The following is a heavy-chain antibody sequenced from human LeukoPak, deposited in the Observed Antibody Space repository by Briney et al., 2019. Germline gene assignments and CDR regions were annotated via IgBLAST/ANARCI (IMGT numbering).Heavy chain of an antibody. CDR1: EYTFTDYY. CDR2: INPNSGDT. J-gene: IGHJ5*02. Sequence: ASVKVSCKASEYTFTDYYMHWVRQAPGQGLEWMGWINPNSGDTDYAQKFQGRVTMTRDTSITTAYMELSRLRSDDTAVYYCARAGRCSAGTCSRSCAQGTLVTISS. V-gene: IGHV1-2*02. CDR3: ARAGRCSAGTCSRS. D-gene: IGHD2-15*01.